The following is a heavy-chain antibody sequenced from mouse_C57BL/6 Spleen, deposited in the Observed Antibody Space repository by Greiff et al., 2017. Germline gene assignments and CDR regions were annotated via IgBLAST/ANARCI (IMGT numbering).Heavy chain of an antibody. CDR1: GYTFTSYW. CDR3: ARWGSRGELDYAMDY. J-gene: IGHJ4*01. D-gene: IGHD1-1*01. V-gene: IGHV1-55*01. Sequence: QVQLQQPGAELVKPGASVKMSCKASGYTFTSYWITWVKQRPGQGLEWIGDIYPGSGSTNYNEKFKSKATLTVDTSSSTAYMQLSSLTSEDSAVYYCARWGSRGELDYAMDYWGQGTSVTVAS. CDR2: IYPGSGST.